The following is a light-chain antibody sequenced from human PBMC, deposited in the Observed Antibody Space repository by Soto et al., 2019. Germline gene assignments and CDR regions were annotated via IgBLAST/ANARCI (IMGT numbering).Light chain of an antibody. CDR2: DAS. V-gene: IGKV1-5*01. J-gene: IGKJ1*01. Sequence: DIQMTQSPSTLSASVGDRVTITCRASQSISSWLAWYQQKPGKAPKLLIYDASSVESGVPSRFSGSGSGTEFTLTISSLQPDDFAAYYCQQYNSRGTFGQGTKVEI. CDR3: QQYNSRGT. CDR1: QSISSW.